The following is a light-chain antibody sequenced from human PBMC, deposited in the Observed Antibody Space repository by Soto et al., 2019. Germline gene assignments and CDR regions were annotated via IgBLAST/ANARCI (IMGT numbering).Light chain of an antibody. J-gene: IGKJ5*01. Sequence: EIVMTQSPVTLSVSPGQTATLSCRASQRVSGNLAWYQHKPGQSPRLVIYGASTRATGIPARFSGSGSGTEFTHTISSLQSEDIAVYYCQQYNSWPSGTFGQGTRLEIK. CDR3: QQYNSWPSGT. V-gene: IGKV3-15*01. CDR2: GAS. CDR1: QRVSGN.